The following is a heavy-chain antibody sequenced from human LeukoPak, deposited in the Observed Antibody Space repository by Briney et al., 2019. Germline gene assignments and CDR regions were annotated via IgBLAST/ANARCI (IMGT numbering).Heavy chain of an antibody. D-gene: IGHD2-2*01. Sequence: PGGSLRLSCVASGFTFSSYSMNWVRQAPGKGLECVSYISSSSGTIYYADSVKGRFTISRDKAKNSLYLQMNSLRDEDTAVYYCAREGSRRNWFDPWGQGTLVTVSS. CDR1: GFTFSSYS. CDR2: ISSSSGTI. J-gene: IGHJ5*02. CDR3: AREGSRRNWFDP. V-gene: IGHV3-48*02.